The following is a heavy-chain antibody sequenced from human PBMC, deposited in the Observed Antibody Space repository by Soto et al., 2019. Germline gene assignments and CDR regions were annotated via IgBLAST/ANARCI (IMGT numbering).Heavy chain of an antibody. V-gene: IGHV4-59*01. D-gene: IGHD3-9*01. Sequence: SETLSLTCTVSGGSISSYYWSWIRQPPGKGLEWIGYIYYSGSTNYNPSLKSRVTISVDTSKNQFSLKLSSVTAADTALYYCARSPLYYDILTGTRFDYFDHWGQGTLVTVS. CDR2: IYYSGST. J-gene: IGHJ4*02. CDR3: ARSPLYYDILTGTRFDYFDH. CDR1: GGSISSYY.